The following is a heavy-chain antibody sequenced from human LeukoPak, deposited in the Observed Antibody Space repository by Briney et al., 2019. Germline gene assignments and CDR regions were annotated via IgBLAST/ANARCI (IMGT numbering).Heavy chain of an antibody. CDR1: GGSITGYY. CDR2: VYYTGSP. CDR3: ARAPRITMIVFFDY. J-gene: IGHJ4*02. Sequence: SETLSLTCTVSGGSITGYYWTWIRQPPGKGLEWIGYVYYTGSPYYSPSFKSRLTISVDTSKSQFSLKLTSVTAADTAVYYCARAPRITMIVFFDYWGQGALVTVSS. V-gene: IGHV4-59*12. D-gene: IGHD3-22*01.